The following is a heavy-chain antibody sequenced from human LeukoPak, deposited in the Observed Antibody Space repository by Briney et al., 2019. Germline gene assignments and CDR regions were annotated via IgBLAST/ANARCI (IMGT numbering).Heavy chain of an antibody. CDR2: IIPIFGTA. D-gene: IGHD6-13*01. V-gene: IGHV1-69*05. Sequence: ASVKVSCKASGGTFSSYAISWVRQAPGQGLEWMGGIIPIFGTANYAQKFQGRVTITTDESTSTAYMELRSLRSEDTAVYYCAIAGIAAAGRSTDYWGQGTLVTVSS. J-gene: IGHJ4*02. CDR1: GGTFSSYA. CDR3: AIAGIAAAGRSTDY.